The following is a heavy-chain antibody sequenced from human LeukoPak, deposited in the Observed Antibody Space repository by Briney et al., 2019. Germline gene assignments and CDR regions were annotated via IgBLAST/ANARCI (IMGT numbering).Heavy chain of an antibody. D-gene: IGHD3-10*01. CDR3: ARNYGSGSYYPFDY. CDR1: GGSISSSNW. V-gene: IGHV4-4*02. Sequence: SGTLSLTCAVSGGSISSSNWWSWVRQPPGKGLEWIEEIYHSGSTNYNPSLKSRVTISVDKSKNQFSLKLSSVTAADTAVYYCARNYGSGSYYPFDYWGQGTLVTVSS. J-gene: IGHJ4*02. CDR2: IYHSGST.